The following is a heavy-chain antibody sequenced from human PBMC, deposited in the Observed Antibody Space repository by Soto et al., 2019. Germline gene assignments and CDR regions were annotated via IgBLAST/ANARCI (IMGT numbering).Heavy chain of an antibody. CDR2: IKQDGSEK. V-gene: IGHV3-7*01. CDR1: GFTFSSYW. J-gene: IGHJ6*03. CDR3: ARTMVRGVMTLQHYYYMDV. D-gene: IGHD3-10*01. Sequence: PGGSLRLSCAASGFTFSSYWMSWVLQAPGKGLEWVANIKQDGSEKYYVDSVKGRFTISRDNAKNSLYLQMNSLRAEDTAVYYCARTMVRGVMTLQHYYYMDVWGKGTTVTVSS.